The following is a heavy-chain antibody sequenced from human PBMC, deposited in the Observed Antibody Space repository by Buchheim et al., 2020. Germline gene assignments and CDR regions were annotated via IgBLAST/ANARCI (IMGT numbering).Heavy chain of an antibody. CDR3: ARGIDIVVVPAAFDY. CDR2: IYYSGST. J-gene: IGHJ4*02. CDR1: GGSISSGGYC. D-gene: IGHD2-2*01. V-gene: IGHV4-31*03. Sequence: QVQLQESGPGLVKPSQTLSLTCTVSGGSISSGGYCWSWIRQHPGKGLEWIGYIYYSGSTYYNPSLKSRVTISVDTSKNQFSLKLSSVTAADTAVYYCARGIDIVVVPAAFDYWGQGTL.